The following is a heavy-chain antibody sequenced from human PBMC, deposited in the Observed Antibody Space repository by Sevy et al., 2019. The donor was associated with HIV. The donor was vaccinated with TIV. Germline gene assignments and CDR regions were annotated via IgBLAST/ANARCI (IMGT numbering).Heavy chain of an antibody. Sequence: ASVKVSCKASGYTFTSYGISWVRQAPGQGLEWRVWFSAYNGNTNYAQKPQGRVTMTTDTSTITAYMELRSLRSDDTAVYYRARALGYYYGSRSHGHWGQGTLVTVSS. J-gene: IGHJ1*01. CDR3: ARALGYYYGSRSHGH. CDR1: GYTFTSYG. CDR2: FSAYNGNT. D-gene: IGHD3-10*01. V-gene: IGHV1-18*01.